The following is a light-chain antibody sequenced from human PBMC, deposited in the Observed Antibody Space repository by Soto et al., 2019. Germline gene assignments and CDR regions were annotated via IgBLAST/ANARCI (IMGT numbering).Light chain of an antibody. CDR1: QNIVIY. Sequence: DIQMTQSPSSLSASVGDRVTITCRASQNIVIYLSWYQQKPGKAPRILIYAGSTLQSGVPSRFSGSGSGTDFTLTINSLQPEDFATYYCQQSYGAPTFGQGTKVEVK. J-gene: IGKJ1*01. CDR2: AGS. V-gene: IGKV1-39*01. CDR3: QQSYGAPT.